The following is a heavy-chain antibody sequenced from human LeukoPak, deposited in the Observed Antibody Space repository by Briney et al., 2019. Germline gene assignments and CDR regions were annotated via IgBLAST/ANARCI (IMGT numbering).Heavy chain of an antibody. V-gene: IGHV3-9*01. Sequence: GRSLRLFCAASGFTFDDYAMHWVRQAPGKGLEWVSGISWNSGSIGYADSVKGRFTISRDNAKNSLYLQMNSLRAEDTALYYCAKDSGHLVAQGNWFDPWGQGTLVTVSS. J-gene: IGHJ5*02. D-gene: IGHD2-15*01. CDR2: ISWNSGSI. CDR3: AKDSGHLVAQGNWFDP. CDR1: GFTFDDYA.